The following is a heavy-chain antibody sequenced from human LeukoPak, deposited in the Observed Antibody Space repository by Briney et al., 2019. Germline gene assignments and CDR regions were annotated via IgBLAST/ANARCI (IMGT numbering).Heavy chain of an antibody. D-gene: IGHD5-24*01. J-gene: IGHJ4*02. CDR1: GFTFSSYS. V-gene: IGHV3-21*01. Sequence: GGSLRLSCAASGFTFSSYSMNWVRQAPGKGLEWVSSISSSSSYIYYADSVKGRFTISRDNAKNSLYLQMNSLRAEDTAVHYCAKDQEMATIFTGPFDYWGQGTLVTVSS. CDR3: AKDQEMATIFTGPFDY. CDR2: ISSSSSYI.